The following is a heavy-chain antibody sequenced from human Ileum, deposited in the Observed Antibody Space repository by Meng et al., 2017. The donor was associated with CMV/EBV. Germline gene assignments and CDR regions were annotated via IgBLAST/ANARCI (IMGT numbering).Heavy chain of an antibody. J-gene: IGHJ4*02. CDR3: ARASPQRRFLSY. CDR1: NSAFSDYY. Sequence: QVLLQQWGAGQLKPSETLSLVCVVHNSAFSDYYWTWIRQSPGKGLEWIGEINNRGSTNYNPSLKSRVTISIDTSRNQFSLKLTSMTAADTAVYYCARASPQRRFLSYWGQGTLVTVSS. D-gene: IGHD3-3*01. CDR2: INNRGST. V-gene: IGHV4-34*01.